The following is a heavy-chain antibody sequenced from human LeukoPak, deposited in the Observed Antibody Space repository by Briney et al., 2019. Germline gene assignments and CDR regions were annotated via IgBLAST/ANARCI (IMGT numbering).Heavy chain of an antibody. D-gene: IGHD2/OR15-2a*01. J-gene: IGHJ6*03. V-gene: IGHV3-33*01. CDR3: ARNYDFLSSTHYMDV. Sequence: HPGGSLRLSCAASGFNFRPYVMHWVRQAPGKGLEWVAVIWYGETNKDYADSVRGRFTISRDNSNNMLYLQMNSLRAEDTAVYFCARNYDFLSSTHYMDVWGKGTTVIVSS. CDR2: IWYGETNK. CDR1: GFNFRPYV.